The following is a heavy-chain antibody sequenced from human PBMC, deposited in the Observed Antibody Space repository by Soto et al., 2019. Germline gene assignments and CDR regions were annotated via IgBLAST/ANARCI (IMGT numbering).Heavy chain of an antibody. J-gene: IGHJ1*01. V-gene: IGHV3-30-3*01. CDR2: ISSDGVND. CDR1: GFTFSSYL. D-gene: IGHD3-10*01. Sequence: PGGSLRLSCAASGFTFSSYLMHWVRQAPGKGLEWVAAISSDGVNDYYADSVQGRFSISRDNSKNTLFLHINSLRPEDTAVYYCARGSAGHYNSGTLLDWGQGTLVTVSS. CDR3: ARGSAGHYNSGTLLD.